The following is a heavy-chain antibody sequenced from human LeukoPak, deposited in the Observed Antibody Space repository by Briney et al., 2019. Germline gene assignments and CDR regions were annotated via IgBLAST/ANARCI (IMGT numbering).Heavy chain of an antibody. D-gene: IGHD3-10*01. CDR2: IYYSGST. CDR3: VRVVRGNLYFDY. CDR1: GGSISGYY. Sequence: SETLSLTCIVSGGSISGYYWVWIRQPPGKGLEWIGSIYYSGSTYYNPSLKSRVTISVDTSKNQFSLKLSSVTAADTAVYYCVRVVRGNLYFDYWGQGTLVTVSS. V-gene: IGHV4-39*07. J-gene: IGHJ4*02.